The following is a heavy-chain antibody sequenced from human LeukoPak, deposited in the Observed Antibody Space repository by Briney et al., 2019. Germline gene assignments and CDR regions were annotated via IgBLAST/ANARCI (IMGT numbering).Heavy chain of an antibody. CDR1: GFTFSSYG. CDR3: ASYPKLE. D-gene: IGHD3-16*02. V-gene: IGHV3-30*03. J-gene: IGHJ4*02. CDR2: ISYDGSNK. Sequence: PGRSLRLSCAASGFTFSSYGMHWVRQAPGKGLEWVAVISYDGSNKYYADSVKGRFTISRDNSKNTLYLQMNSLRAEDTAVYYCASYPKLEWGQGTLVTVSS.